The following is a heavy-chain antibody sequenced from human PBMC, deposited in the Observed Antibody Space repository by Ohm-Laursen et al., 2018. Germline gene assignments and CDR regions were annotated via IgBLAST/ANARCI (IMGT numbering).Heavy chain of an antibody. CDR2: ISHGGGT. CDR1: GGSLSGYY. V-gene: IGHV4-34*01. CDR3: ARGGTQLVTATSFDY. D-gene: IGHD2-21*02. J-gene: IGHJ4*02. Sequence: PSQTLSLTCAVYGGSLSGYYWSWIRQSPGKGLEWIGEISHGGGTKYNPSLKSRVTLSADTSKNQFSLKLNSVTAADTAVYFCARGGTQLVTATSFDYWGQGALVTVSS.